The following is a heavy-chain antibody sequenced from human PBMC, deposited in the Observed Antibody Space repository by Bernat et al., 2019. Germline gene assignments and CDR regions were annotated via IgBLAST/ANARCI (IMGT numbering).Heavy chain of an antibody. CDR2: IWYDGSNK. V-gene: IGHV3-33*01. CDR3: ARAVVTAPYYYYYGMDV. J-gene: IGHJ6*02. D-gene: IGHD2-21*02. Sequence: QVQLVESWGGVVQPGRSLRLSCAASGFTFSSYGMHWVRQAPGKGLEWVAVIWYDGSNKYYADSVKGRFTISRDNSKNTLYLQMNSLRAEDTAVYYCARAVVTAPYYYYYGMDVWGQGTTVTVSS. CDR1: GFTFSSYG.